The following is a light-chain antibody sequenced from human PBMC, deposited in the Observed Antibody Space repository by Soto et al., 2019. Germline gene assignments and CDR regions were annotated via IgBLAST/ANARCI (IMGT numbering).Light chain of an antibody. V-gene: IGKV3-20*01. J-gene: IGKJ4*01. CDR2: DAS. Sequence: EIVLTQSPGTLSLSPGERATLSCRASQSVSSSHLAWYQQKPGQAPRLLIYDASSRATGVPDRFSGSGSGTDFTLTISRLEPEDFEVYYCQQYGKSTLTFGGGTKVDI. CDR3: QQYGKSTLT. CDR1: QSVSSSH.